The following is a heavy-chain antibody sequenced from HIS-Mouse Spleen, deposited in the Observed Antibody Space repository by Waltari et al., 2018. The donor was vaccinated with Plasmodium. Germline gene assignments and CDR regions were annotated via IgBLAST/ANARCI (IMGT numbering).Heavy chain of an antibody. D-gene: IGHD6-13*01. J-gene: IGHJ4*02. V-gene: IGHV3-30*18. CDR1: GFTFSSYG. CDR3: AKDRRSSSWYVDY. CDR2: ISYDGSNK. Sequence: QVQLVESGGGVVQPGRSLRLSCAASGFTFSSYGMHWVRQAPGKGLEWVAVISYDGSNKYYADSVKGRFTISRENSKNTLYLQMNSRRAEDTAVYYCAKDRRSSSWYVDYWGQGTLVTVSS.